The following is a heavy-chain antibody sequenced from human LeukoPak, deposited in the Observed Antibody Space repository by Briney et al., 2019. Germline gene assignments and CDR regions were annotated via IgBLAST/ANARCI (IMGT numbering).Heavy chain of an antibody. J-gene: IGHJ4*02. V-gene: IGHV3-23*01. D-gene: IGHD4-23*01. CDR3: ARDTTVARHIPLTTSFDY. CDR2: ISGSGGST. CDR1: GFTFSSYG. Sequence: PGGSLRLSCAASGFTFSSYGMSWVRQAPGKGLEGVSAISGSGGSTYYADSVKGRFTISRDNSKNTLYLQMNSLRAEDTAVYYCARDTTVARHIPLTTSFDYWGQGTLVTVSS.